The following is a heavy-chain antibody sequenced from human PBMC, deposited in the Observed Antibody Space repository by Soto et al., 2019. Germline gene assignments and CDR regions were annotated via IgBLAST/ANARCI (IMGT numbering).Heavy chain of an antibody. CDR1: GFTFRSYG. V-gene: IGHV3-30*18. CDR2: ISYDGSNT. Sequence: PGGSLRLSCAASGFTFRSYGMYWVRQAPGKGLEWVAVISYDGSNTYYADSVKGRFTISRDNSRNTLYLQMNSLRAEDTAVYYCAKDIAAAGTDYYYAMDVWGQGTTVTVSS. J-gene: IGHJ6*02. D-gene: IGHD6-13*01. CDR3: AKDIAAAGTDYYYAMDV.